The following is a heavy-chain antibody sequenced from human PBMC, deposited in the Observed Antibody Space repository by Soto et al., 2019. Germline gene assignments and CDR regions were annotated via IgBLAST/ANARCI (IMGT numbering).Heavy chain of an antibody. CDR3: ARSPRASGLLQVPYYYYGMDV. CDR1: GGTFSSYA. CDR2: IIPIFGTA. V-gene: IGHV1-69*06. D-gene: IGHD1-26*01. Sequence: ASVKVSCKASGGTFSSYAISWVRQAPGQGLEWMGGIIPIFGTANYAQKFQGRVTITADKSTSTAYMELSSLRSEDTAVYYCARSPRASGLLQVPYYYYGMDVCGQGTTVTVSS. J-gene: IGHJ6*02.